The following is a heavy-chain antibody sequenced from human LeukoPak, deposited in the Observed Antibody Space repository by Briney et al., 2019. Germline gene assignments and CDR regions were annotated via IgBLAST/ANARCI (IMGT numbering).Heavy chain of an antibody. CDR2: FYNSGRS. D-gene: IGHD3-16*01. CDR1: DDSISDYY. CDR3: TRGAGWLIDY. V-gene: IGHV4-59*01. J-gene: IGHJ4*02. Sequence: SETLSLTCTVSDDSISDYYRGWNRQPPGKGLEWIGYFYNSGRSTYNPSLKSRVTISADTSKNHFSLKLYSVTTADTAVYYCTRGAGWLIDYWGQGILVTVSS.